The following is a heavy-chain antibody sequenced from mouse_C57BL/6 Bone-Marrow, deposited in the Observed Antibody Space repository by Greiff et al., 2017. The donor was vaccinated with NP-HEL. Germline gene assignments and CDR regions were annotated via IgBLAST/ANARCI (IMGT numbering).Heavy chain of an antibody. D-gene: IGHD2-4*01. CDR3: ARTGYDYLYAMDY. V-gene: IGHV5-17*01. J-gene: IGHJ4*01. Sequence: EVKLQESGGGLVKPGGSLKLSCAASGFTFSDYGMHWVRQAPEKGLEWVAYISSGSSTIYYADTVKGRFTISRDNAKNTLFLQMTSLRSEDTAMYYCARTGYDYLYAMDYWGQGTSVTVSS. CDR2: ISSGSSTI. CDR1: GFTFSDYG.